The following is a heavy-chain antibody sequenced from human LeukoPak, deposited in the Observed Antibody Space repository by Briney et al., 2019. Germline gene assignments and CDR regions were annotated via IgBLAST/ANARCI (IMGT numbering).Heavy chain of an antibody. J-gene: IGHJ4*02. CDR1: GGSFSGYY. D-gene: IGHD6-13*01. V-gene: IGHV4-34*01. CDR3: ARGRTYSSSWPFDY. Sequence: SETLSLTCAVYGGSFSGYYWSWIRQPPGKGLERIGEINHSGSTNYNPSLKSRVTISVDTSKNQFSLKLSSVTAADTAVYYCARGRTYSSSWPFDYWGQGTLVTVSS. CDR2: INHSGST.